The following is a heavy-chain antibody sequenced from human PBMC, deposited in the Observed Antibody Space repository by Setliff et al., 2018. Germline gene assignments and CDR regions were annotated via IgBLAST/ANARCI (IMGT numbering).Heavy chain of an antibody. CDR1: GGSFSGYY. D-gene: IGHD3-3*01. J-gene: IGHJ3*02. V-gene: IGHV4-34*01. CDR2: INHSGST. Sequence: PSETLSLTCAVYGGSFSGYYWSWIRQPPGKGLEWIGEINHSGSTNYNPSLKSRVTISVDTSKNQFSLKLSSVTAADTAVYYCARSGYYDFWGGFLNDAFDIWGQGTMVTVSS. CDR3: ARSGYYDFWGGFLNDAFDI.